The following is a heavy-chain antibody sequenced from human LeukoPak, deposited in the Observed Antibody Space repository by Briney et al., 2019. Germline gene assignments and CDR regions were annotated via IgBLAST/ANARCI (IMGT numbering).Heavy chain of an antibody. CDR3: ARVGYSSAWRAPDFDY. CDR1: GVTVSSNY. Sequence: GGSLRLSCAASGVTVSSNYMTWVRQAPGKGLEWVSLLYTDDRPFYADSVKGRFTISRDNAKKSLFLQMNSLRAEDTAFYYCARVGYSSAWRAPDFDYWGQGTLVTVSS. CDR2: LYTDDRP. D-gene: IGHD6-19*01. J-gene: IGHJ4*02. V-gene: IGHV3-53*01.